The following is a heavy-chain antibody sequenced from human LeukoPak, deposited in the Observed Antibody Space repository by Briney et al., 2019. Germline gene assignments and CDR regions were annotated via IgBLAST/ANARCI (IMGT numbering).Heavy chain of an antibody. CDR2: INHSGST. CDR3: ARAPRYSSGPTPFDY. CDR1: GGSFSGYY. Sequence: PLETLSLTCAVYGGSFSGYYWSWIRQPPGKGLEWIGEINHSGSTNYNPSLKSRVTISVDTSKNQFSLKLSSVTAADTAVYYCARAPRYSSGPTPFDYRGQGTLVTVSS. J-gene: IGHJ4*02. V-gene: IGHV4-34*01. D-gene: IGHD6-19*01.